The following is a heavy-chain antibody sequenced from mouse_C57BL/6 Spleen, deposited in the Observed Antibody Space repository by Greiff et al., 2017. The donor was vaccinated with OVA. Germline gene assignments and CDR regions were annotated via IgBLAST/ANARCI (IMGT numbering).Heavy chain of an antibody. CDR1: GFTFSSYA. Sequence: EVKLVESGGGLVKPGGSLKLSCAASGFTFSSYAMSWVRQTPEKRLEWVATISDGGSYTYYPDNVKGRFTISRDNAKNNLYLQMSHLKSEDTAMYYCARDRGYSYYAMDYWGQGTSVTVSS. CDR2: ISDGGSYT. CDR3: ARDRGYSYYAMDY. V-gene: IGHV5-4*01. J-gene: IGHJ4*01. D-gene: IGHD2-3*01.